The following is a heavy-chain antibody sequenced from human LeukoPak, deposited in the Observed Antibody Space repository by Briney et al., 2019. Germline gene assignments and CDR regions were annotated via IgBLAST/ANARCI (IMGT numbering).Heavy chain of an antibody. V-gene: IGHV3-23*01. CDR1: GFTFSNYA. D-gene: IGHD5-18*01. CDR2: ITGSGDTT. CDR3: ATYVETAMIDY. Sequence: GGSLILSCAASGFTFSNYAISWVRQAPGKGLEWVSTITGSGDTTYYADSVKGRFTISRDNSKNTLYLQMKSLRAEDTAKYHCATYVETAMIDYWGQGTLVTVSS. J-gene: IGHJ4*02.